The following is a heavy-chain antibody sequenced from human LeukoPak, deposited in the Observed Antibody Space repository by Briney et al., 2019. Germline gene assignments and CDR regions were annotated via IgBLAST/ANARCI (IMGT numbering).Heavy chain of an antibody. CDR2: ISYDGSNK. Sequence: GGSLRLSCAASGFTFSSYAMHWVRQAPGKGLEWVAVISYDGSNKYYADSVKGRFTISRDNSKNTLYLQMNSLRAEDTAVYYCARALNYYGSGSYYPTPDYWGQGTLVTVSS. V-gene: IGHV3-30-3*01. J-gene: IGHJ4*02. CDR3: ARALNYYGSGSYYPTPDY. D-gene: IGHD3-10*01. CDR1: GFTFSSYA.